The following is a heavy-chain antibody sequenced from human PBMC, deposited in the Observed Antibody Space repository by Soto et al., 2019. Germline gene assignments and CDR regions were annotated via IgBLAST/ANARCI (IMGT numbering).Heavy chain of an antibody. D-gene: IGHD2-15*01. J-gene: IGHJ5*02. V-gene: IGHV4-30-4*01. Sequence: QVQLQESGPGLVKPSQTLSLTCTVSGGSISSGDYYWSWIRQPPGKGLEWIGYIYYSGSTYYNPSLKSRVTISVDTSKSQFSLKLSSVTAADTAVYYCARVGVVAATPSRWFDPWGQGTLVTVSS. CDR2: IYYSGST. CDR1: GGSISSGDYY. CDR3: ARVGVVAATPSRWFDP.